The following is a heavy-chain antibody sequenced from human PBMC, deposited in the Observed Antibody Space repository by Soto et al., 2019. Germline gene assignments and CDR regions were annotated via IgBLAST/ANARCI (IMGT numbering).Heavy chain of an antibody. D-gene: IGHD2-21*02. CDR3: AKGFYPWSCGVCYVGTLDY. CDR2: LSGSGGTT. V-gene: IGHV3-23*01. Sequence: GVSLRLCCAASGFTFSSYAMSWVRQAPGKGLEWVSGLSGSGGTTYYADSVKGRFTISRDNSKNTLYLQMNSLRAEDTVVYYCAKGFYPWSCGVCYVGTLDYWDQGTLVTVSS. CDR1: GFTFSSYA. J-gene: IGHJ4*02.